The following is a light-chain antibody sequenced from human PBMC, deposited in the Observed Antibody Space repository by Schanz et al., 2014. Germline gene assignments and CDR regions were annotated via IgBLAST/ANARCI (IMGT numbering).Light chain of an antibody. V-gene: IGLV2-23*01. CDR2: EGS. CDR1: SSDVGSYNL. CDR3: CSYAGRPWV. Sequence: QSALTQPASVSGSPGQSITISCTGTSSDVGSYNLVSWYQHHPGKAPKLMIYEGSKRPSGVSNRFSGSGSGNTASLTISGLQAEDEADYYCCSYAGRPWVFGGGTKRPS. J-gene: IGLJ3*02.